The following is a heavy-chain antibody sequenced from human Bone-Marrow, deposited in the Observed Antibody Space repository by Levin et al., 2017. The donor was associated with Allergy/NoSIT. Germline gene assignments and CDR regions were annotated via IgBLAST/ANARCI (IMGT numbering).Heavy chain of an antibody. J-gene: IGHJ3*01. CDR3: ARGTGGI. Sequence: TAGGSLRLSCAASGFTFSDYTMIWVRQAPGKGLEWVSSITRSSSYTYYADSVKGRFTISRDNAKSSLFLQMNSLRGEDTAVYYCARGTGGIWGQGTMVTVSS. V-gene: IGHV3-21*06. D-gene: IGHD1-14*01. CDR1: GFTFSDYT. CDR2: ITRSSSYT.